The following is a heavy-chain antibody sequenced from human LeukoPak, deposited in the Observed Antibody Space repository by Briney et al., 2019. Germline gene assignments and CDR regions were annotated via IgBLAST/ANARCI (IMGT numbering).Heavy chain of an antibody. CDR2: IYHSGST. D-gene: IGHD3-10*01. CDR1: GGSISSSNW. CDR3: AVYYGSGSYYRESLSFDY. Sequence: PSGTLSLTCAVSGGSISSSNWWSWVRQPPGKGLEWIGEIYHSGSTNYNPSLKSRVTISVDKSKNQFSLKLSSVIAADTAVYYCAVYYGSGSYYRESLSFDYWGQGTLVTVSS. J-gene: IGHJ4*02. V-gene: IGHV4-4*02.